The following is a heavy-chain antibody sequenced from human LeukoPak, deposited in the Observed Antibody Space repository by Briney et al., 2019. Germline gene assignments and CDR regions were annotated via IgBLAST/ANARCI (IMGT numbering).Heavy chain of an antibody. CDR1: GYTFTSYY. V-gene: IGHV1-2*02. D-gene: IGHD1-1*01. CDR2: INPNSGGT. J-gene: IGHJ4*02. CDR3: AREWVGTGTITGY. Sequence: ASVKVSCKASGYTFTSYYMHWVRQAPGQGLEWMGWINPNSGGTNYAQKFQGRVTMTRDTSISTAYMELSRLRSEDTAVYYCAREWVGTGTITGYWGQGTLVTVSS.